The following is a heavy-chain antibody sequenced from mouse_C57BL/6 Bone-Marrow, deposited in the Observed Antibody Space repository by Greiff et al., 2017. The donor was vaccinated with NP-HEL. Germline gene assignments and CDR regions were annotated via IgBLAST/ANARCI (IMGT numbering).Heavy chain of an antibody. V-gene: IGHV1-69*01. CDR2: IDPSDSYT. J-gene: IGHJ3*01. Sequence: QVQLQQSGAELVMPGASVKLSCKASGYTFTSYWMHWVKQRPGQGLEWIGEIDPSDSYTNYNQKFKGKSTLTVDKSSSTAYMQLSSLTSEDSAVYDCAREEFYYDYVLFAYWGQGTLVTVSA. CDR3: AREEFYYDYVLFAY. CDR1: GYTFTSYW. D-gene: IGHD2-4*01.